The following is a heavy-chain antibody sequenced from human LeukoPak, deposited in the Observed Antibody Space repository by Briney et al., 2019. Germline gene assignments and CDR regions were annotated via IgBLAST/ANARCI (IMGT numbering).Heavy chain of an antibody. Sequence: SQTLSLTCVISGDSVSSKSSAWNWIRQSPSRGLEWLGRTYYRSKWYSEYGLSVQSRIIIKPDTSKNQFSLQLNSVTPEDTAVYYCARGYYYGSGSYSFDYWGQGTLVTVSS. D-gene: IGHD3-10*01. CDR1: GDSVSSKSSA. CDR2: TYYRSKWYS. CDR3: ARGYYYGSGSYSFDY. V-gene: IGHV6-1*01. J-gene: IGHJ4*02.